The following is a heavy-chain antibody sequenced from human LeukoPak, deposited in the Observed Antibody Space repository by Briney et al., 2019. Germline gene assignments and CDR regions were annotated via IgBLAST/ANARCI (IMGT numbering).Heavy chain of an antibody. D-gene: IGHD2-2*01. CDR2: INPNSGGT. Sequence: GASVKVSCKASGYTFTGYHMHWVRQAPGQGLEWMGWINPNSGGTNYAQKFQGRVTTTRDTSISTAYMELSRLRSDDTAVYYCARTTHGSTPGYWGQGTLVTVSS. V-gene: IGHV1-2*02. CDR3: ARTTHGSTPGY. CDR1: GYTFTGYH. J-gene: IGHJ4*02.